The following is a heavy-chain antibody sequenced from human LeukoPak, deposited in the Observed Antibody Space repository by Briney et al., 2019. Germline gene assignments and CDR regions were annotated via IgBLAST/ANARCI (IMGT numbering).Heavy chain of an antibody. J-gene: IGHJ4*02. CDR3: ARDSVVAAANRFDY. CDR1: GFTFSSYS. CDR2: INSNGNYI. Sequence: GGSLRLSCAASGFTFSSYSMNWVRQAPGKGLEWVSSINSNGNYIFYADSVKGRFTISRDNAKNSLYLQMTSLRAEDTAVYYCARDSVVAAANRFDYWGQGTLVTVSS. V-gene: IGHV3-21*01. D-gene: IGHD6-13*01.